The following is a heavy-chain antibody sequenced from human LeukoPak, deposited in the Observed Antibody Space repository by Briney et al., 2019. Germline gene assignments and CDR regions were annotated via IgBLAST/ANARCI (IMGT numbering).Heavy chain of an antibody. CDR2: IYYSGST. CDR1: GFTFSSSA. Sequence: LRLSCAASGFTFSSSAMSWIRQHPGKGLEWFGYIYYSGSTYYNPSLKSRVTISVDTSKNQFSLKLSSVTAADTAVYYCARRDSSSSLIDYWGQGTLVTVSS. CDR3: ARRDSSSSLIDY. V-gene: IGHV4-31*02. D-gene: IGHD6-13*01. J-gene: IGHJ4*02.